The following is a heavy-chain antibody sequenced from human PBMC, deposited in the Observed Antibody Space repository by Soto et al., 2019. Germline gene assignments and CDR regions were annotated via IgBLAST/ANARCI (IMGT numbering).Heavy chain of an antibody. J-gene: IGHJ4*02. Sequence: QVQLVQSGAEGKKPGASLKVSCKASVFTFTSYHLHWLRQAPGQGLQWMGIIQPRDHSIAYAQELQGSVSMTWDTSTSTVYMGLSSLRSDDTAVYYSARHYNWAVDYWGQGTLVTVSS. CDR1: VFTFTSYH. CDR3: ARHYNWAVDY. CDR2: IQPRDHSI. V-gene: IGHV1-46*04. D-gene: IGHD1-1*01.